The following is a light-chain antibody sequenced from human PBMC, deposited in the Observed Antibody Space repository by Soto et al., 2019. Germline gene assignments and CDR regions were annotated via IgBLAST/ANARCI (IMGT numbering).Light chain of an antibody. CDR1: QSVSSN. Sequence: EIVMTQSPATLSVSPGERATLSCRASQSVSSNLAWYQQNPGQAPRLLIYGASTRATGIPARFSGSGSGTELTLTISSLQSEDFAVYYCQQYNNWPPGTFGQGTKVEIK. CDR2: GAS. CDR3: QQYNNWPPGT. J-gene: IGKJ1*01. V-gene: IGKV3-15*01.